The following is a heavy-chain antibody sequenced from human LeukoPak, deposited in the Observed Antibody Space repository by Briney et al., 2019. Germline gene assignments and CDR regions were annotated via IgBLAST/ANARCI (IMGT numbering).Heavy chain of an antibody. V-gene: IGHV3-66*02. CDR2: MYPWGSA. D-gene: IGHD4-23*01. Sequence: GGSLRLSCAAFGFTLNTNDMNWVRQAPGKGLEWVSIMYPWGSAFYTDSVKGRFTVTRDESKNMMFLQMNTLRPDDTAMYYCARQGGGDNCRWGQGALVTVSS. CDR1: GFTLNTND. J-gene: IGHJ4*01. CDR3: ARQGGGDNCR.